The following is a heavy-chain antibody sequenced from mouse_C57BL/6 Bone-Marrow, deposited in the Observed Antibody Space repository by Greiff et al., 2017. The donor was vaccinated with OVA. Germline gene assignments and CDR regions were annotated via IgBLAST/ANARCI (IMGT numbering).Heavy chain of an antibody. CDR1: GYTFTSYW. J-gene: IGHJ4*01. CDR2: IHPNSGST. V-gene: IGHV1-64*01. Sequence: QVQLKQPGAELVKPGASVKLSCKASGYTFTSYWMHWVKQRPGQGLEWIGMIHPNSGSTNYNEKFKSKATLTVDKSSSTAYMQLSSLTSEDSAVYYCARRDYYGRDYWGQGTSVTVSS. CDR3: ARRDYYGRDY.